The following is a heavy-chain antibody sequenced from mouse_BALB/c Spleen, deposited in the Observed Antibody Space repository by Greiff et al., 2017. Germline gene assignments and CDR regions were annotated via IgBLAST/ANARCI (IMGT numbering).Heavy chain of an antibody. CDR1: GYNLTSYW. CDR2: IYPGSGST. D-gene: IGHD2-3*01. Sequence: QVQLQQPGAEFVKPGTSVKLSCKASGYNLTSYWLNWVKLRPGQGLEWVGEIYPGSGSTNSNGKFKSKATLTVDTSSSTAYMQLSRLASEDSALYYCASDGYAMDYWGQGTSVTVSS. CDR3: ASDGYAMDY. V-gene: IGHV1-55*01. J-gene: IGHJ4*01.